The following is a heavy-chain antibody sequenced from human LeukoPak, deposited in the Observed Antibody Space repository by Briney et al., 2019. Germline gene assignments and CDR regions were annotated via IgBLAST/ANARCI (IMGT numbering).Heavy chain of an antibody. CDR1: GFTFSSYA. D-gene: IGHD2-15*01. V-gene: IGHV3-9*01. J-gene: IGHJ3*02. CDR2: ISWNSGSI. CDR3: AKDKQYSGDAFDI. Sequence: GGSLRLSCAASGFTFSSYAMHWVRQAPGKGLEWVSGISWNSGSIGYADSVKGRFTISRDNAKNSLYLQMNSLRAEDTALYYCAKDKQYSGDAFDIWGQGTMVTVSS.